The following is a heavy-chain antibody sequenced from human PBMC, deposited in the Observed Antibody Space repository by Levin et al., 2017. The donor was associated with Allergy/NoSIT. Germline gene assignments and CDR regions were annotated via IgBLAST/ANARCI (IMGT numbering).Heavy chain of an antibody. J-gene: IGHJ6*02. CDR1: GFTFDDYG. CDR2: INWNGGST. V-gene: IGHV3-20*04. CDR3: ARVLTPHPEQIWNIYYYGMDV. D-gene: IGHD1/OR15-1a*01. Sequence: PGGSLRLSCAASGFTFDDYGMSWVRQAPGKGLEWVSGINWNGGSTGYADSVKGRFTISRDNAKNSLYLQMNSLRAEDTALYYCARVLTPHPEQIWNIYYYGMDVWGRGTTVTVSS.